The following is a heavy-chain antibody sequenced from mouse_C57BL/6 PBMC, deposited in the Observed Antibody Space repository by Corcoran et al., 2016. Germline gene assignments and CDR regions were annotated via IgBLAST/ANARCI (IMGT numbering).Heavy chain of an antibody. CDR2: INTYSGVP. J-gene: IGHJ1*03. D-gene: IGHD1-1*01. CDR1: GYNFTTYG. V-gene: IGHV9-3*01. CDR3: AREGAFITTVVAHWYIDV. Sequence: QIQLVQSGPELKKTGETVKISCKASGYNFTTYGMSWVKQAPGKGLKWMGWINTYSGVPTYADDFKGRFAFSLETSASTAYLQINNLKNEDTATYFCAREGAFITTVVAHWYIDVWGTGTTVTVSS.